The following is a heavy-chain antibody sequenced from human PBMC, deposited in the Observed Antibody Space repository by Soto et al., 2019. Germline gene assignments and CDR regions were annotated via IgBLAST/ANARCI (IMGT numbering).Heavy chain of an antibody. D-gene: IGHD3-3*01. J-gene: IGHJ6*03. CDR1: GYSFTSYW. CDR2: IYPGGSDT. CDR3: ARFGGSFGVPSYYYYYMDV. Sequence: LGESLKISCKGSGYSFTSYWIGWVRQMPGKGLEWMGIIYPGGSDTRYSPSFQGQVTISADKSISTTYLQWNSLKASDTAMYYCARFGGSFGVPSYYYYYMDVWGKGTTVTVSS. V-gene: IGHV5-51*01.